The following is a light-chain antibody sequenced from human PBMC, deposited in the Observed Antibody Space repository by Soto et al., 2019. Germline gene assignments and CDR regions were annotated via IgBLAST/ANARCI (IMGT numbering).Light chain of an antibody. J-gene: IGKJ1*01. CDR3: QQYGSSPWT. CDR1: QSVSTN. CDR2: GAS. V-gene: IGKV3-15*01. Sequence: EIVMTQSPDTLSVSPGERATLSCRASQSVSTNLAWYQQKPGQAPRLLIYGASTRATGIPARFSGSGSGTEFTLTISRLEPEDFALYYCQQYGSSPWTFGQGTKVEIK.